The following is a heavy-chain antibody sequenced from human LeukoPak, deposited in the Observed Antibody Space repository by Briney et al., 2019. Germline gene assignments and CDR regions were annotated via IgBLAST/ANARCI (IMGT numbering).Heavy chain of an antibody. Sequence: GGSLRLSCAASGFTFSTYSMNWARQAPGKGLEWVSSFSSRSGSIYYADSVKGRFTISRDNAKNSLYLQMNGLRAEDTAVYYCARGSNCDSWGQGTLVTVSS. CDR1: GFTFSTYS. J-gene: IGHJ4*02. CDR3: ARGSNCDS. V-gene: IGHV3-21*01. D-gene: IGHD4-11*01. CDR2: FSSRSGSI.